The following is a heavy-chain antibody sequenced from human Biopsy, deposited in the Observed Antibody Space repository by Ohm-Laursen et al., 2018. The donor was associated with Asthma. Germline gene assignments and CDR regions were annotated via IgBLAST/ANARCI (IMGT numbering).Heavy chain of an antibody. CDR1: GYTFINND. CDR3: ARGDSSGWSHYYFDY. V-gene: IGHV1-8*01. J-gene: IGHJ4*02. D-gene: IGHD6-19*01. CDR2: MNPNSGNT. Sequence: SVKVSCKASGYTFINNDINWVRQAAGQGLEWMGWMNPNSGNTGYAQKFHGRVTMTRDTSINTVYMELSSLRSDDTAVYYCARGDSSGWSHYYFDYWGQGTLVTVSS.